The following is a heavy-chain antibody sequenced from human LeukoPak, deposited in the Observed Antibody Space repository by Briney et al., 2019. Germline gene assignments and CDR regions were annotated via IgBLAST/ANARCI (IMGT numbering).Heavy chain of an antibody. CDR2: ISAYNGNT. V-gene: IGHV1-18*01. J-gene: IGHJ4*02. Sequence: GASVEVSCKASGYTFTSYGISWVRQAPGQGLEWMGWISAYNGNTNYAQKLQGRVTMTTDTSTSTAYMELRSLRSDDTAVYYCARVWVTFGGVIVYYFDYWGQGTLVTVSS. CDR1: GYTFTSYG. CDR3: ARVWVTFGGVIVYYFDY. D-gene: IGHD3-16*02.